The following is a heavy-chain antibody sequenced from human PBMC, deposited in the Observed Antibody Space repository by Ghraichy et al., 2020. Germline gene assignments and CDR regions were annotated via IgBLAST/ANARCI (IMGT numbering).Heavy chain of an antibody. CDR2: ISGHGDT. D-gene: IGHD3-22*01. CDR3: ARDPPYYYDSSGYYWRFDY. Sequence: ASVPVSCKASGYTFSTFGISWVRQAPGQGLEWMGWISGHGDTNYAQRLQGRVSMTTDTSTSTAYMELRSLTSDDTAVYYCARDPPYYYDSSGYYWRFDYWGQGTLVTVSS. V-gene: IGHV1-18*01. CDR1: GYTFSTFG. J-gene: IGHJ4*02.